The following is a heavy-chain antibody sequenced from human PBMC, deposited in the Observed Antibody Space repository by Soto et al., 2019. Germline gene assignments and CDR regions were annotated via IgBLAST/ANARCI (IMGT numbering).Heavy chain of an antibody. D-gene: IGHD5-18*01. Sequence: PSETLSLTCAVSGYSISSGYYWGWIRQPPGKGLEWIGSIYHIGSTYYNPSLKSRVTISVDTSKNQFSLKLSSVTAADTAVYYCARGGYSYGYYYGMDVWGQGTRVTVSS. J-gene: IGHJ6*02. CDR3: ARGGYSYGYYYGMDV. CDR2: IYHIGST. CDR1: GYSISSGYY. V-gene: IGHV4-38-2*01.